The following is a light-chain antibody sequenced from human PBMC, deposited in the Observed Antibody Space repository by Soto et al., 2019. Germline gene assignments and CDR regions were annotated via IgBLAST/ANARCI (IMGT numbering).Light chain of an antibody. CDR2: DVS. Sequence: QSALTQPASVSGSPGQSITISCTGTSSDVGAYDYVSWYQQHPGEVPKLMIFDVSDRPSGVSNRFSGSKSGNTASLTISGLLAEDEADYYCRSITASTTYVFGTGTKVTVL. CDR3: RSITASTTYV. CDR1: SSDVGAYDY. J-gene: IGLJ1*01. V-gene: IGLV2-14*03.